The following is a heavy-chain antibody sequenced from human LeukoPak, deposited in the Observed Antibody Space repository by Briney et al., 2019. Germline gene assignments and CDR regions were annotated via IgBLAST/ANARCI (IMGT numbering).Heavy chain of an antibody. D-gene: IGHD1/OR15-1a*01. J-gene: IGHJ4*02. CDR1: GFTFSYAW. V-gene: IGHV3-15*01. CDR3: ATDEHPDY. CDR2: IKSKSDGETI. Sequence: GGSLRLSCVASGFTFSYAWMTWARQAPGKGLEWVGRIKSKSDGETIDYAAPVKGRFTISRHDSETTLYLQMNSLKIEDTAVYYCATDEHPDYWGQGTLVTVSS.